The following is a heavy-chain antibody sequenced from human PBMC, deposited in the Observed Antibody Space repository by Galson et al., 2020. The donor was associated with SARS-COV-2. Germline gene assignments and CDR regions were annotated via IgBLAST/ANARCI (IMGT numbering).Heavy chain of an antibody. J-gene: IGHJ4*02. CDR1: GFTFSRYW. CDR3: ARDYGSDYGFDY. Sequence: LSLTCAVSGFTFSRYWMHWVRQRPGKGLVWVSRIHSDGRITRYADSVKGRFTISRDSAKNTVYLQMNSLRAEDTAVYYCARDYGSDYGFDYWGQGTLVTVSS. V-gene: IGHV3-74*01. D-gene: IGHD4-17*01. CDR2: IHSDGRIT.